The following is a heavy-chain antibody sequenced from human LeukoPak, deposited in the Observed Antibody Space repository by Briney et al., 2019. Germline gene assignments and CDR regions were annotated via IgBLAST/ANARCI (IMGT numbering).Heavy chain of an antibody. CDR3: ARVSNSSGWYLDF. J-gene: IGHJ4*02. D-gene: IGHD6-19*01. Sequence: PSQTLSLTCAISGDSVSSNSAAWNWIRQFPSRGLEWLGRTYYRSKWYHDYAVSVRSRITINPDTSKNQFSLQLNSVTPEDTAVYYCARVSNSSGWYLDFWGQGTLVTVSS. CDR1: GDSVSSNSAA. CDR2: TYYRSKWYH. V-gene: IGHV6-1*01.